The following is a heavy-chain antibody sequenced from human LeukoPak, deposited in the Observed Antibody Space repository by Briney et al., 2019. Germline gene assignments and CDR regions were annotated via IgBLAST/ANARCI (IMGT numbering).Heavy chain of an antibody. CDR2: ISSSSSYI. V-gene: IGHV3-21*01. D-gene: IGHD6-13*01. CDR3: ARDLGERIAAAGIPPGTNYYYYYYMDV. J-gene: IGHJ6*03. CDR1: GFTFSSYS. Sequence: SGGSLRLSCAASGFTFSSYSMNWVRQAPGKGLEWVSSISSSSSYIYYADSVKGRFTISRDNAKNSLYLQMNSLRAEDTAVYYCARDLGERIAAAGIPPGTNYYYYYYMDVWGKGTTVTVSS.